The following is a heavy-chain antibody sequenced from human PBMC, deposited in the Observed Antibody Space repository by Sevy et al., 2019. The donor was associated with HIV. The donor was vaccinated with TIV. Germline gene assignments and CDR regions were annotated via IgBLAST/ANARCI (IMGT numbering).Heavy chain of an antibody. J-gene: IGHJ6*02. CDR3: AKDVVSGTYDIENYYDGRDV. Sequence: GGSLRLSCAVSGTNFGAFAMHWVRQAPGKGLEWVAGLSLQGTNKYYADSLKGRFNISRDNSKDILYLQMKSLRPEDTAIYYCAKDVVSGTYDIENYYDGRDVWGLGTTVTVSS. CDR1: GTNFGAFA. CDR2: LSLQGTNK. V-gene: IGHV3-30*18. D-gene: IGHD3-22*01.